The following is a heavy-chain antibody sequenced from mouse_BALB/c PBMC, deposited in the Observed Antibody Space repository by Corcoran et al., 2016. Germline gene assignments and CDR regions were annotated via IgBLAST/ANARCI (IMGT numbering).Heavy chain of an antibody. J-gene: IGHJ2*01. V-gene: IGHV1-9*01. CDR1: GYTFSSHW. CDR3: ARLRYYDQ. D-gene: IGHD2-12*01. Sequence: QVQLQQSGAELMKPGASVKISCKATGYTFSSHWIEWVKQRPGHGLEWGGEILPGSGNTNYNEKFKGKATFTAETSSNTVYMQLSSLTSEDSAVYYCARLRYYDQWGQGTTLTVSS. CDR2: ILPGSGNT.